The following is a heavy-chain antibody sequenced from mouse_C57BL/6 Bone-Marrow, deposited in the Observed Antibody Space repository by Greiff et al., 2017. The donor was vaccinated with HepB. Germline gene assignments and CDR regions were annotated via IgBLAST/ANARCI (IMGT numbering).Heavy chain of an antibody. CDR2: ISSGSSTI. V-gene: IGHV5-17*01. CDR3: ARSHGNYFDY. CDR1: GFTFSDYG. D-gene: IGHD2-1*01. Sequence: EVQLVESGGGLVKPGGSLKLSCAASGFTFSDYGMHWVRQAPEKGLEWVAYISSGSSTIYYADTVKGRFTISRDNAKNTLFLQMTSLRSEDTAMYYCARSHGNYFDYWGQGTTLTVSS. J-gene: IGHJ2*01.